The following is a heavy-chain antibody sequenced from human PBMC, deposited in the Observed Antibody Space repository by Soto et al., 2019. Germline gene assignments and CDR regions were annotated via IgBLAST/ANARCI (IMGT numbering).Heavy chain of an antibody. CDR3: ARIVRGSKIDYYYYMDV. CDR2: ISASNGDT. J-gene: IGHJ6*03. Sequence: QVELVQSGVEVKKPGASVKVSCKASGYTFTNHGLSWVRQAPGQGLEWMGWISASNGDTNYAQKFLGRVTVTTDTSTSTGYMELRSLKSEDTAVYSCARIVRGSKIDYYYYMDVWGKGTTVIVSS. V-gene: IGHV1-18*04. CDR1: GYTFTNHG. D-gene: IGHD3-10*02.